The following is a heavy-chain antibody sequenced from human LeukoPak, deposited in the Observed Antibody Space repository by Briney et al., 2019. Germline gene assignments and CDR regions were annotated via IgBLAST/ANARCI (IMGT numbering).Heavy chain of an antibody. V-gene: IGHV4-59*01. CDR3: ARSSDSSGYPGGY. D-gene: IGHD3-22*01. Sequence: SETLSLTCTVSGGSISSYYWSWIRQPPGKGLEWIGYIYYSGSTNHNPSLKSRVTISVDTSKNQFSLKLSSVTAADTAVYYCARSSDSSGYPGGYWGQGTLVTVSS. CDR1: GGSISSYY. CDR2: IYYSGST. J-gene: IGHJ4*02.